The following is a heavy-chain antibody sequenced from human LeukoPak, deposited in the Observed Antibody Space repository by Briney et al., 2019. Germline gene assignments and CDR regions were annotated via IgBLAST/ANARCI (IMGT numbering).Heavy chain of an antibody. J-gene: IGHJ3*02. CDR1: GGSISSSSYY. V-gene: IGHV4-39*01. CDR3: ARCIAAAYHDAFDI. CDR2: IYYSGST. D-gene: IGHD6-13*01. Sequence: SETLSLTCTVSGGSISSSSYYWGWIRQPPGKGLEWIGSIYYSGSTYYNPSLKSRVTISVDTSKNQFSLKLSSVTAADTAMYYCARCIAAAYHDAFDIWGQGTMVTVSS.